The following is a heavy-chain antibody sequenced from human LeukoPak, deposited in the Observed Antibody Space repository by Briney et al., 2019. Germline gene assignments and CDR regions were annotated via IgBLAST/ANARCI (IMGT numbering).Heavy chain of an antibody. CDR1: GGTFSSYA. V-gene: IGHV1-69*01. CDR3: ARSKLQGYCSSTSCYTDFDY. J-gene: IGHJ4*02. D-gene: IGHD2-2*02. CDR2: IIPIFGTA. Sequence: SVKVSCKAFGGTFSSYAISWVRQAPGQGLEWMGGIIPIFGTASYALKFQGRVTITADESTSTAYMELSSLRSEDTAVYYCARSKLQGYCSSTSCYTDFDYWGQGTLVTVSS.